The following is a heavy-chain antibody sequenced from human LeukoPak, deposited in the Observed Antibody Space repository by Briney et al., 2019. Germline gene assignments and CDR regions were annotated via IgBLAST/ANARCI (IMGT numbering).Heavy chain of an antibody. CDR1: GYSISSGYY. D-gene: IGHD3-10*01. CDR3: ARSPKLWVTMVRGGAFDI. V-gene: IGHV4-38-2*02. CDR2: IYLGGST. Sequence: PSETLSLTCTVSGYSISSGYYWDWIRQPPGKGLEWIGSIYLGGSTTYNLSLKSRVTISMDRSNNQFSLKLSSVTAADTAVYFCARSPKLWVTMVRGGAFDIWGQGTMVAVSS. J-gene: IGHJ3*02.